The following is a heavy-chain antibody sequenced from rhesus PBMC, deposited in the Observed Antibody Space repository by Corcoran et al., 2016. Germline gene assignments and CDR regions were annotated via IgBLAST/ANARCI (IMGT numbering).Heavy chain of an antibody. CDR3: ARRTHYNIWTGYYSDRFDV. V-gene: IGHV4-169*01. J-gene: IGHJ5-1*01. Sequence: QLQLQESGPGLVKPSETLSLTCAVSGGSISSSYWSWIRQAPGKGLEWIGYIGGSSGSTAYNPSPRSPVTLSVDTSKNQLSLKLSSVTAADTAVYYCARRTHYNIWTGYYSDRFDVWGPGVLVTVSS. CDR1: GGSISSSY. CDR2: IGGSSGST. D-gene: IGHD3-3*01.